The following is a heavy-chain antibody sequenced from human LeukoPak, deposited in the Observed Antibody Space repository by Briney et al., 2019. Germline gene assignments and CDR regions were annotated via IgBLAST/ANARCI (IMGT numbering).Heavy chain of an antibody. Sequence: PGGSLRLSCAASGLSFSSYGVSWVRQAPGQGLEWVSSISGNGASIYYADSVKGRFTISRDNSKNTLHLQMNSLRAEDTAVYFCAKGSYYYDSTGYPPAPGDWGQGTLVTVSS. CDR2: ISGNGASI. J-gene: IGHJ4*02. D-gene: IGHD3-22*01. CDR3: AKGSYYYDSTGYPPAPGD. V-gene: IGHV3-23*01. CDR1: GLSFSSYG.